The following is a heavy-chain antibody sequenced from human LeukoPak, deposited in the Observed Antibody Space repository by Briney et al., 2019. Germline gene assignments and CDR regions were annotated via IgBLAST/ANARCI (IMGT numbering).Heavy chain of an antibody. J-gene: IGHJ4*02. Sequence: SETLSLTCAVSGGSISSSNWWSWVRQPPGKGLEWIGEIYHSGSTNHNPSLKSRVTISVDKSKNQFSLKLSSVTAADTAVYYCASLSSGWRGRGDYWGQGTLVTVSS. V-gene: IGHV4-4*02. D-gene: IGHD6-19*01. CDR1: GGSISSSNW. CDR2: IYHSGST. CDR3: ASLSSGWRGRGDY.